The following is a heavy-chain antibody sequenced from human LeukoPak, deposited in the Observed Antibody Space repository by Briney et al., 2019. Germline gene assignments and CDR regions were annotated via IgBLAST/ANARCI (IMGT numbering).Heavy chain of an antibody. CDR2: INPNSGGT. D-gene: IGHD3-3*01. V-gene: IGHV1-2*02. CDR1: GYTFTGYY. J-gene: IGHJ6*02. Sequence: ASVKVSCKASGYTFTGYYMHWVRQAPGQGLEWMGWINPNSGGTNYAQKFQGRVTMTRDTSISTAYMERSRLRSDDTAVYYCARGGFLEWFPYYYYGMDVWGQGTTVTVSS. CDR3: ARGGFLEWFPYYYYGMDV.